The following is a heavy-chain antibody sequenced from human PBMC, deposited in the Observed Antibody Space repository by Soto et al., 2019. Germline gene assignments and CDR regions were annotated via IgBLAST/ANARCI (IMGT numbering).Heavy chain of an antibody. Sequence: GGSLRLSCTASGFTFSTYAMTWVRQAPGKGLEWVSGINVSGGSTYYADSVKGRFTISRDNSKNTLYLLMNSLRVEDTAVYYCAKETQEGRWLSFFDCWGQGALVTVSS. V-gene: IGHV3-23*01. CDR3: AKETQEGRWLSFFDC. CDR1: GFTFSTYA. D-gene: IGHD3-22*01. CDR2: INVSGGST. J-gene: IGHJ4*02.